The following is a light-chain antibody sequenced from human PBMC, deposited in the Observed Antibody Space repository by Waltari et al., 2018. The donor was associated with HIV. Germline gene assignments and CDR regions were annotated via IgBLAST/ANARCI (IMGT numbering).Light chain of an antibody. CDR2: KAS. V-gene: IGKV1-5*03. CDR1: QNIENKC. J-gene: IGKJ1*01. CDR3: QQYNNFSCT. Sequence: DIQMTQFPSTLSASVGDRVTITCRASQNIENKCLALFQQKTGKAPNLLIYKASILETGVPSRFSGSGSGAVFTLTISSLQPDDFATYYCQQYNNFSCTFCQVTNVEIK.